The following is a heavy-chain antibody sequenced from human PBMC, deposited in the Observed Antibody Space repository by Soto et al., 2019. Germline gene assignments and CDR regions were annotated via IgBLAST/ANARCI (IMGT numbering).Heavy chain of an antibody. CDR3: ARGRYGDY. V-gene: IGHV1-18*01. D-gene: IGHD1-1*01. CDR1: GYXFTTYG. J-gene: IGHJ4*02. CDR2: ISAHNGNT. Sequence: QVHLVQSGAEVKKPGASVKVSCKXSGYXFTTYGITWVRQAPGQGLEWMGWISAHNGNTNYAQKLQGRVTVTRDTSTSTAYMELXNLRSDXTAVYYCARGRYGDYWGQGALVTVSS.